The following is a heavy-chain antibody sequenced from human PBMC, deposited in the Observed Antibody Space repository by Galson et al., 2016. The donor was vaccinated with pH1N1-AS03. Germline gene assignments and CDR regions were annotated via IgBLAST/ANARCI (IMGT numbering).Heavy chain of an antibody. J-gene: IGHJ5*02. Sequence: LSLTCTVSGGSISSSSYYWGWIRQPPGKGLEWIGSIYYSGSTYYNPSLKSRVTISVDTSKNQFSLKLSSVTAADTAVSYCARRVYGDYVNWFDPWGQGTLVTVSS. CDR2: IYYSGST. D-gene: IGHD4-17*01. CDR1: GGSISSSSYY. V-gene: IGHV4-39*01. CDR3: ARRVYGDYVNWFDP.